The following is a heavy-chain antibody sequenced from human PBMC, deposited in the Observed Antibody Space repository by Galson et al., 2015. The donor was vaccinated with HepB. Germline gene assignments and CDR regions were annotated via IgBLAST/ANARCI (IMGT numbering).Heavy chain of an antibody. Sequence: SVKVSCKASGGTFSSYAINWVRQAPGQGLEWMGGIIPIFGTANYAQKFQGRVTITADESTSTAYMELSSLRSEDTAVYYCARSPIFGVVIPYYYYGMDVWGQGTTVTVSS. CDR3: ARSPIFGVVIPYYYYGMDV. CDR2: IIPIFGTA. D-gene: IGHD3-3*01. CDR1: GGTFSSYA. V-gene: IGHV1-69*13. J-gene: IGHJ6*02.